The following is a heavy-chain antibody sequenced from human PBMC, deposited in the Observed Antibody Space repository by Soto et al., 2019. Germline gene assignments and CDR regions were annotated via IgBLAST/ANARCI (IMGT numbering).Heavy chain of an antibody. CDR2: IWNDGSNK. CDR3: ARAVGPFDY. Sequence: GGSLRLSCAASGFTFSIYGMHWVRQAPGKALEWVAVIWNDGSNKYYGDSVKGRFTISRDNSKNTLYLHMNSLRADDTAVYYCARAVGPFDYRGQGTQVTVSS. V-gene: IGHV3-33*01. D-gene: IGHD3-16*01. CDR1: GFTFSIYG. J-gene: IGHJ4*02.